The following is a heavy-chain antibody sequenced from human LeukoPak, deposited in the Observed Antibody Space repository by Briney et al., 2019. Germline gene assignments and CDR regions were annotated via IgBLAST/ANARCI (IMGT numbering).Heavy chain of an antibody. Sequence: PSETLSLTCAVSGAFISGSNWWSWVRQPPGKGLEWIGEIYHSGNTNYNPSLKSRVTISVDKSKNQFSLKLSSVTAADTAVYYCARGRNYDFWSGLKGKGYYYYYGVDVWGQGTTVTVSS. D-gene: IGHD3-3*01. CDR3: ARGRNYDFWSGLKGKGYYYYYGVDV. CDR1: GAFISGSNW. V-gene: IGHV4-4*02. J-gene: IGHJ6*02. CDR2: IYHSGNT.